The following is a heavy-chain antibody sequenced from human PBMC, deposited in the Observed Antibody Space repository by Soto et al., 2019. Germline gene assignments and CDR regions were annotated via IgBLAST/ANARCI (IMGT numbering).Heavy chain of an antibody. CDR2: ISGGGGNT. Sequence: DVQLLESGGGVVQSGGSLRLSCSASGFAFSDYSMHWVRQAPGKGPEWVSPISGGGGNTYYAGSVNGRFTISRDNSRNTLYLQMHSLRDDDTALYYCAKETYGSGWTLDSWGQGTRATVSS. D-gene: IGHD6-19*01. V-gene: IGHV3-23*01. CDR3: AKETYGSGWTLDS. CDR1: GFAFSDYS. J-gene: IGHJ4*02.